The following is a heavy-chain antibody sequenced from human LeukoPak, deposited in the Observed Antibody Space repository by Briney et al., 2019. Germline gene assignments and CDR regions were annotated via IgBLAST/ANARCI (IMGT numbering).Heavy chain of an antibody. CDR1: GGSISSYY. CDR2: IYYSGST. CDR3: ARAFPYCGSTSCYSWFDP. Sequence: PSETLSLTCTVSGGSISSYYWSWIRQPPGKGLEWIGYIYYSGSTNYNPSLKSRVTISVDTSKNQFSLKLSSVTAADTAVYYCARAFPYCGSTSCYSWFDPWGQGTLVTVSS. J-gene: IGHJ5*02. V-gene: IGHV4-59*01. D-gene: IGHD2-2*01.